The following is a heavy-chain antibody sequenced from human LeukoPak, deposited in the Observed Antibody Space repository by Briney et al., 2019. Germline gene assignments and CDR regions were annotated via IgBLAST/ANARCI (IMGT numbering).Heavy chain of an antibody. CDR2: IGGSGATT. V-gene: IGHV3-23*01. CDR3: ASSRWLRHFDY. CDR1: GFTFSSDA. D-gene: IGHD5-12*01. Sequence: GGSLRLSCAAPGFTFSSDAMSWGRQAPGKGLEWVSAIGGSGATTYYVDSVKGRFTISRDNSKNTLYLQINSLIAEDTAVYYCASSRWLRHFDYWGQGTLVTVSS. J-gene: IGHJ4*02.